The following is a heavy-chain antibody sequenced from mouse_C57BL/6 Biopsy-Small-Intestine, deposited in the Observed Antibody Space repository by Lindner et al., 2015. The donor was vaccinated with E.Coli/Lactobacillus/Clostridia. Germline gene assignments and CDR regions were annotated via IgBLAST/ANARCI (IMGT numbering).Heavy chain of an antibody. Sequence: VQLQESGPELVKPGASVKISCKASGYSFTDYNMNWVKQSNGKSLEWIGVINPNYGTTSYNQKFKGKATLTVDQPSSTAYMQLSSLTSEDSAVYYCARWGKFRISYWYFDVWGHRDHGHRLL. J-gene: IGHJ1*03. CDR2: INPNYGTT. V-gene: IGHV1-39*01. CDR1: GYSFTDYN. CDR3: ARWGKFRISYWYFDV.